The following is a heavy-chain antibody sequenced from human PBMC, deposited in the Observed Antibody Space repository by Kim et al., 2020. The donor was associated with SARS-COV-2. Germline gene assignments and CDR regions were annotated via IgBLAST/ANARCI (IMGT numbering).Heavy chain of an antibody. Sequence: ANSYATAYAASVKGRFTISRDDSKNTAYLQMNSLKTEDTAVYYCTRHMNYWGQGTLVTVSS. CDR2: ANSYAT. CDR3: TRHMNY. V-gene: IGHV3-73*01. D-gene: IGHD3-16*01. J-gene: IGHJ4*02.